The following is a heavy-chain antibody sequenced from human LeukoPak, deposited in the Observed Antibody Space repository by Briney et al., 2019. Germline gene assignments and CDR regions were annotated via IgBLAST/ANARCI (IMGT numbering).Heavy chain of an antibody. Sequence: GGSLRLSCAASGFTFSSYSMNWVRQALGKGLEWVSSISSSSSYIYYADSVKGRFTISRDNAKNSLYLQMNSLRAEDTAVYYCARDGGSSWSNAGDYFDYWGQGTLVTVSS. CDR2: ISSSSSYI. D-gene: IGHD6-13*01. J-gene: IGHJ4*02. CDR1: GFTFSSYS. V-gene: IGHV3-21*01. CDR3: ARDGGSSWSNAGDYFDY.